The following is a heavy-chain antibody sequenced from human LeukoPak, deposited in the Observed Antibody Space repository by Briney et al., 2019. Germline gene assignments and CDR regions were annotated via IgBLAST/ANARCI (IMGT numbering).Heavy chain of an antibody. D-gene: IGHD5-18*01. CDR2: LTSGGVSA. CDR3: ASSLNTVMVSPYYLEY. Sequence: GGSLRLSCAASGFTLVDYSMTWVRQAPGQGLEWISFLTSGGVSAFYADSVRGRSTVSRDEARNSLSLYMNTMRAFDTTVYYCASSLNTVMVSPYYLEYWGPGTLVTVSS. CDR1: GFTLVDYS. V-gene: IGHV3-11*04. J-gene: IGHJ4*02.